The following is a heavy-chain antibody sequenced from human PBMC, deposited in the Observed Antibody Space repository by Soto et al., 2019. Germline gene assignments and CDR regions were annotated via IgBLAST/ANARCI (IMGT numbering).Heavy chain of an antibody. CDR3: AGSQDRSSDWNSCLDP. CDR1: GGTFSTYT. Sequence: QVQLVQSGAEVKKPGSSVKVSCKSSGGTFSTYTLAWVRQAPGQGLEWVGGIIPIFGTANYPQKFKGRVTITADESTSTAYMELSSARSEDTAVYCCAGSQDRSSDWNSCLDPWGQGSLVTASS. D-gene: IGHD3-22*01. CDR2: IIPIFGTA. V-gene: IGHV1-69*01. J-gene: IGHJ5*02.